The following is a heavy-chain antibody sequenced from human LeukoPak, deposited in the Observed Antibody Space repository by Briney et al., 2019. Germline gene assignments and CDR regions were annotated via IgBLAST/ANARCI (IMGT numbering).Heavy chain of an antibody. CDR3: ARGPSRDYGSGSSWFDP. Sequence: ASVKLSCNASGYTFSTYDINWVRQVTGHGLEWVGWMNPNSGNTGYAQKIQGRVTMTRNTSINTAYMELSSLRSEDTAVYYCARGPSRDYGSGSSWFDPWGQGTLVTVSS. CDR1: GYTFSTYD. J-gene: IGHJ5*02. CDR2: MNPNSGNT. V-gene: IGHV1-8*01. D-gene: IGHD3-10*01.